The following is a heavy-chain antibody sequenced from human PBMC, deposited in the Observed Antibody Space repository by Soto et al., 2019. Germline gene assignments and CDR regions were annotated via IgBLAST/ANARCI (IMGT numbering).Heavy chain of an antibody. CDR2: IYYSGST. D-gene: IGHD6-13*01. CDR3: ARDCGAAAGTGFSMDV. J-gene: IGHJ6*02. CDR1: GGSISSGGYY. V-gene: IGHV4-31*03. Sequence: QVQLQESGPGLVKPSQTLSLTCTVSGGSISSGGYYWSWIRQHPGKGLEWIGYIYYSGSTYYNPSLMSRVTISVDTSKNQFSLKLSSVTAADTAVYYCARDCGAAAGTGFSMDVWGQGTTVTVSS.